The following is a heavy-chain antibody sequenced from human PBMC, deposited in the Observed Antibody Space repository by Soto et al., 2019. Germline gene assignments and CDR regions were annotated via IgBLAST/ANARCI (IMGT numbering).Heavy chain of an antibody. V-gene: IGHV1-69*01. Sequence: QVQLVQSGAEVKKPGSSVKVSCKASGGTFSSYAISWVRQAPGQGLEWMGGIIPIFGTANYAQKFQGRGTSAPDESTSTAYMELSSLRSEDTAVYYCASRTGTGSRAFDIWGQGTMVTVSS. CDR2: IIPIFGTA. J-gene: IGHJ3*02. D-gene: IGHD1-1*01. CDR3: ASRTGTGSRAFDI. CDR1: GGTFSSYA.